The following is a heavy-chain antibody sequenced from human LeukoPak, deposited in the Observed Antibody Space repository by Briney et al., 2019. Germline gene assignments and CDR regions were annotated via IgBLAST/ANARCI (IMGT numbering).Heavy chain of an antibody. Sequence: PSETLSLTCTVSGGSISSGSYYWGWIRQPPGKGLEWIGSIYYSGSTYYNPSLKSRVTISVDTSKNQFSLKLSSVTAADTAVYYCARHVWQQLVRFDYWGQGTLVTVSS. CDR1: GGSISSGSYY. J-gene: IGHJ4*02. V-gene: IGHV4-39*01. D-gene: IGHD6-13*01. CDR3: ARHVWQQLVRFDY. CDR2: IYYSGST.